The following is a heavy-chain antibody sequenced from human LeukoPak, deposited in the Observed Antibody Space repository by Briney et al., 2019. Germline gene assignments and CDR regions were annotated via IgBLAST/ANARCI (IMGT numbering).Heavy chain of an antibody. J-gene: IGHJ4*02. CDR1: VTFSSCG. Sequence: VTFSSCGKHWGRQALEKGLEWVAVISYDGSNKYYADSVKGRFTISRDNSKNTLYLQMNSLRAEDTAVYYCAKGAGSDYWGQGTLVTVSS. D-gene: IGHD6-19*01. CDR2: ISYDGSNK. CDR3: AKGAGSDY. V-gene: IGHV3-30*18.